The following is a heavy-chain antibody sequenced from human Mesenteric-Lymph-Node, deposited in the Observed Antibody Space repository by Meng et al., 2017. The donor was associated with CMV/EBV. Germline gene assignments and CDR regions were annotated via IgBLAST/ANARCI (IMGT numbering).Heavy chain of an antibody. Sequence: GGSLRLSCAASGFSFSSHTINWVRQAPGKGLEWVSSVSSASSYIFYADSVKGRFTISRDNAKNSLYLQMNSLRGDDTAMYYCARGTGEPGMDYWGQGALVTVSS. V-gene: IGHV3-21*01. CDR1: GFSFSSHT. CDR2: VSSASSYI. CDR3: ARGTGEPGMDY. D-gene: IGHD1-1*01. J-gene: IGHJ4*02.